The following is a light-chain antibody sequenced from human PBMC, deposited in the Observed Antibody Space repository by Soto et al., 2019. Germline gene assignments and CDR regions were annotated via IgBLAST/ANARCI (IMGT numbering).Light chain of an antibody. J-gene: IGLJ3*02. CDR1: TSNIGSNI. CDR3: AAWDDSLSGRV. V-gene: IGLV1-47*01. Sequence: QLVLTQPPSASATPGQRVTISCSGSTSNIGSNIVYWYHQLPGTAPKLLIYRNDQRPSGVPDRFSGSKSGTSASLAISGLRSEDESDYYCAAWDDSLSGRVFGGGTKLTVL. CDR2: RND.